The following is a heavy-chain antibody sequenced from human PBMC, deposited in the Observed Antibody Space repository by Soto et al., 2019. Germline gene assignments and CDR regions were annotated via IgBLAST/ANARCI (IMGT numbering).Heavy chain of an antibody. V-gene: IGHV4-38-2*01. Sequence: SETLSLTCAVSGYSISSGYYWGWIRQPPGKGLEWIGSIYHSGSTYYNPSLKSRVTISVDTSKNQFSLKLSSVTAADTAVYYCARGPTVRLLWSDAFDIWGQGTMVTVSS. CDR2: IYHSGST. D-gene: IGHD2-21*01. CDR1: GYSISSGYY. J-gene: IGHJ3*02. CDR3: ARGPTVRLLWSDAFDI.